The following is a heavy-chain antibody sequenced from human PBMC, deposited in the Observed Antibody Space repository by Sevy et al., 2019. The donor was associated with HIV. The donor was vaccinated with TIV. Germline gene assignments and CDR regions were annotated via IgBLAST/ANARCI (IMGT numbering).Heavy chain of an antibody. D-gene: IGHD2-2*01. CDR3: ARAGGMDCSSTSCYALGAGDYYYGMDV. J-gene: IGHJ6*02. CDR2: ISAYNGNT. Sequence: ASVKVSCKASGYTFTSYGISWVRQAPGQGLEWMGWISAYNGNTNYAQKLQGRVTMTTDTSTGTAYMELRSLRSDDTAVYYGARAGGMDCSSTSCYALGAGDYYYGMDVWGQGTTVTVSS. CDR1: GYTFTSYG. V-gene: IGHV1-18*01.